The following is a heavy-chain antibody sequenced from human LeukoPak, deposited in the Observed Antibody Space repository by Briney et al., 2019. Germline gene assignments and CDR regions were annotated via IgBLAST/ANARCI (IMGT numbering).Heavy chain of an antibody. CDR2: IKQDGSEK. D-gene: IGHD1-26*01. CDR1: GFTFSSYW. V-gene: IGHV3-7*03. Sequence: AGGSLRLSCGGSGFTFSSYWMSWVRQAPGKGLEWVANIKQDGSEKFYADSVEGRFSISRDNAKNSLYLQMNSLRAEDTAVYYCARGATFDDWGQGTLVTVSS. J-gene: IGHJ5*02. CDR3: ARGATFDD.